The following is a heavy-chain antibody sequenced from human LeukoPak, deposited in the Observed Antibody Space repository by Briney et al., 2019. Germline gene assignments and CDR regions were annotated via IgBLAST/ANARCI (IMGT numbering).Heavy chain of an antibody. CDR2: MNPNSGNT. V-gene: IGHV1-8*01. Sequence: ASVKVSCKASGYTFTSYDINWVRQATGQGLEWMGWMNPNSGNTGYAQKFQGRVTMTRNTSISTAYMELSSLRSEDTAVYYCARGRHSSSTLTFYGYYMDGWGKGTTVNVSS. CDR1: GYTFTSYD. J-gene: IGHJ6*03. CDR3: ARGRHSSSTLTFYGYYMDG. D-gene: IGHD6-6*01.